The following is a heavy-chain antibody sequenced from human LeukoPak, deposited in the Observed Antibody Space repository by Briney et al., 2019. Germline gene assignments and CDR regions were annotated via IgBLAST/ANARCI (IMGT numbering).Heavy chain of an antibody. J-gene: IGHJ6*02. CDR3: ARAELRFLEWSISYYYYGMDV. D-gene: IGHD3-3*01. V-gene: IGHV4-4*07. CDR1: GGSISSYY. CDR2: IYTSGST. Sequence: SETLSLTCTVSGGSISSYYWSWIRQPAGKGLEWIGRIYTSGSTNYNPSLKSRVTMSVDTSKNQFSLKLSSVTAADTAVYYCARAELRFLEWSISYYYYGMDVWGQGTTVTVS.